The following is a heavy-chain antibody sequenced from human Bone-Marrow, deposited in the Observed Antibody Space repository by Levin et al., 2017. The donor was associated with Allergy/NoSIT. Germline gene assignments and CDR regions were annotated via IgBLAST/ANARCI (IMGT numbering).Heavy chain of an antibody. CDR1: GFSLSTSGVG. CDR3: AHRPGRYCSSTSCSTFGFDY. V-gene: IGHV2-5*02. D-gene: IGHD2-2*01. CDR2: IYWDDDK. Sequence: SGPTLVKPTQTLTLTCTFSGFSLSTSGVGVGWIRQPPGKALEWLALIYWDDDKRYSPSLKSRLTITKDTSKNQVVLTMTNMDPVDTATYYCAHRPGRYCSSTSCSTFGFDYWGQGTLVTVSS. J-gene: IGHJ4*02.